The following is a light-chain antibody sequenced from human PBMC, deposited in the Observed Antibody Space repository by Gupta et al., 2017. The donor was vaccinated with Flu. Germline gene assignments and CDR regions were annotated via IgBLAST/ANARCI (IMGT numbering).Light chain of an antibody. Sequence: IGESKNIGCYSVGWHPHKPGPTPVLLVYGDSTRRPECPARFSVSKYGTTATVTISGGHAGDEAGYYCQGSYTSSDTVVFGGGTKLTVL. V-gene: IGLV3-21*02. CDR2: GDS. CDR3: QGSYTSSDTVV. CDR1: NIGCYS. J-gene: IGLJ2*01.